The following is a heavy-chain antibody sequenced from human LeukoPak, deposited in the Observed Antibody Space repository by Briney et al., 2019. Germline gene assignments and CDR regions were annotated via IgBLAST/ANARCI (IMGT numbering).Heavy chain of an antibody. Sequence: PSETLSLTCTVSGGSISSSSYYWGWIRQPPGKGLEWIGSIYYSGSTYYNPSLKSRVTISVDTSKNQFSLKLSSVTAADTAVYYCARAERSSSWGYYYYYMDVWGKGTTVTVSS. V-gene: IGHV4-39*07. D-gene: IGHD6-13*01. CDR2: IYYSGST. J-gene: IGHJ6*03. CDR3: ARAERSSSWGYYYYYMDV. CDR1: GGSISSSSYY.